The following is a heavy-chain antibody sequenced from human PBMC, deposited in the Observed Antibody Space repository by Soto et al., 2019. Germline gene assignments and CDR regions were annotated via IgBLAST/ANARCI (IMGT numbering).Heavy chain of an antibody. CDR2: TYYSGNT. V-gene: IGHV4-39*01. Sequence: PSETLSLTCTVSGGSISSSSYYWGWIRQPPGKGLEWVGNTYYSGNTYYNPSLKSRVTVFVDTSKNQFSLKLSSVTAADTAVYYCARLGYDNFWGTYRLRPFDYWGQGTLVTVSS. CDR1: GGSISSSSYY. CDR3: ARLGYDNFWGTYRLRPFDY. J-gene: IGHJ4*02. D-gene: IGHD3-16*02.